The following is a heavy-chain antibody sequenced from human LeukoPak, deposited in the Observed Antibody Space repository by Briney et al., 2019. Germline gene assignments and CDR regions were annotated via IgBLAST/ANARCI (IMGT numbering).Heavy chain of an antibody. CDR1: GGSISSNTYF. V-gene: IGHV4-39*07. CDR3: ARDREVGATGYYFDY. Sequence: SETLSLTCTVSGGSISSNTYFWGWIRQPPGKGLEWIGSIYYNGNSFYNPSLKSRFTTSVDTSKNQFSLNLSSVTAADTAVYYCARDREVGATGYYFDYWGQGTLVTVSS. CDR2: IYYNGNS. D-gene: IGHD1-26*01. J-gene: IGHJ4*02.